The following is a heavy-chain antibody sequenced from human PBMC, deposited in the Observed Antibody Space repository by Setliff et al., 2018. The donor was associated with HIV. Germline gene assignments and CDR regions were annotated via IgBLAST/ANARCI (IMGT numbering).Heavy chain of an antibody. J-gene: IGHJ4*02. CDR1: GFTLSSYW. D-gene: IGHD3-22*01. CDR3: ARETMYDSRGYLSHYFDY. CDR2: IKQDGTAT. V-gene: IGHV3-7*01. Sequence: SGGSLRLSCAASGFTLSSYWMSWVRQAPGKGLEWVANIKQDGTATNYVDSVKGRFTISRDNSKNTLYLQMNSLRVEDTAVYYCARETMYDSRGYLSHYFDYWGQGTPVTVSS.